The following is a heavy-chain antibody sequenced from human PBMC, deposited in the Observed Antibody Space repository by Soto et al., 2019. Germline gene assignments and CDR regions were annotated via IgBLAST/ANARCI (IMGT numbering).Heavy chain of an antibody. D-gene: IGHD3-22*01. CDR2: IYHSGST. CDR3: ARDIGSDYGSSHVDY. V-gene: IGHV4-38-2*02. Sequence: SETLSLTCAVSGYSISRGYYWGWIRQPPGKGLEWIGSIYHSGSTYYNPSLKSRVTISVDTSKNQFSLKLSSVTAADTAVYYCARDIGSDYGSSHVDYWGQGTLVTVSS. J-gene: IGHJ4*02. CDR1: GYSISRGYY.